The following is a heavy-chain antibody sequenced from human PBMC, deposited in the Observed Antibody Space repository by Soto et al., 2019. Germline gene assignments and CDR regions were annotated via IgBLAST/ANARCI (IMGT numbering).Heavy chain of an antibody. Sequence: GGAVKVSCKAPADTFTSDSILRLRQAPGHGREGMGIINPNGGSTRFAQTFQGRITMTTDTSTSTVYMELRSLRSEDTAVYYCARSSGGVFGIIIEGSTWLAPWAQGPLVPAPQ. CDR3: ARSSGGVFGIIIEGSTWLAP. CDR2: INPNGGST. J-gene: IGHJ5*02. CDR1: ADTFTSDS. D-gene: IGHD3-16*02. V-gene: IGHV1-46*01.